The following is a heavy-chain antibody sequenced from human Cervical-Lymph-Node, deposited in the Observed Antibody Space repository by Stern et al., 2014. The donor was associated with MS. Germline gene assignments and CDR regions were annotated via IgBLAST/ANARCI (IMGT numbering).Heavy chain of an antibody. J-gene: IGHJ4*02. CDR3: ARDTSSPERSDW. CDR1: GFTVSRDY. CDR2: ITNVGST. D-gene: IGHD1-1*01. V-gene: IGHV3-53*01. Sequence: QLVQSGGGVIQPGGSLRLSCTASGFTVSRDYMTWVRQAPGKGLEWVSLITNVGSTFYTGSVKGRFTISRDDSKNTVYLHMTSLRAEDTAMYYCARDTSSPERSDWWGQGTLVTVSS.